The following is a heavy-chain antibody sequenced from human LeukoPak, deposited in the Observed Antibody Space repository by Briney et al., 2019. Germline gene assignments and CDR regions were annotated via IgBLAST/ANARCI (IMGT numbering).Heavy chain of an antibody. Sequence: SETLSLTCAVYGGSFSGYYWSWIRQPPGKGLEWLGEINHSGSTNYNPSLKSRFTISVDTSKNQFSLKLSSVTAADTAVYYCARQTGSGLFILPGGQGTLVTVSS. V-gene: IGHV4-34*01. CDR1: GGSFSGYY. D-gene: IGHD3/OR15-3a*01. J-gene: IGHJ4*02. CDR2: INHSGST. CDR3: ARQTGSGLFILP.